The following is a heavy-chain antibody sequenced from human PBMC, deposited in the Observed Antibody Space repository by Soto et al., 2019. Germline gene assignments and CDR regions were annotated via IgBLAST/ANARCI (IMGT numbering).Heavy chain of an antibody. D-gene: IGHD3-10*01. CDR2: IIPIFGTA. CDR3: AREGFGFNLGYYYYGMDV. Sequence: ASVKVSCKASGGTFSSYAISWVRQAPGQGLEWMGGIIPIFGTANYAQKFQGRVTITADESTSTAYMELSSLRSEDTAVYYCAREGFGFNLGYYYYGMDVWGQGTTVTVSS. V-gene: IGHV1-69*13. J-gene: IGHJ6*02. CDR1: GGTFSSYA.